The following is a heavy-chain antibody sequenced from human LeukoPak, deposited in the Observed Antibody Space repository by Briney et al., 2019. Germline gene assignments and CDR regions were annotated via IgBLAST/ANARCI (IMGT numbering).Heavy chain of an antibody. CDR2: IDSDGSST. D-gene: IGHD3-22*01. V-gene: IGHV3-74*01. CDR1: GFTFSSYW. J-gene: IGHJ1*01. Sequence: GGSLRLSCAASGFTFSSYWMHWVRQAPGKGLVWVSRIDSDGSSTTYADSVKGRFTISRDNAKNTLYLQMNSLRAEDTAVYYCARVSNAPNYYDSSGYYHEYFQHWGQGTLVTVSS. CDR3: ARVSNAPNYYDSSGYYHEYFQH.